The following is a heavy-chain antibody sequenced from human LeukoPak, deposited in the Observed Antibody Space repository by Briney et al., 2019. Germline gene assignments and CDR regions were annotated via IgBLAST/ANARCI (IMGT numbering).Heavy chain of an antibody. D-gene: IGHD1-14*01. CDR1: GGSFSGYY. CDR3: ARRATHRPFDP. Sequence: PSETLSLTCAVYGGSFSGYYWSWIRQPPGRGLEWIGEINHSGSTNYNPSLKSRVTISVDTSKNQFSLKLSSVTAADTAVYYSARRATHRPFDPWGQGTLVTVSS. J-gene: IGHJ5*02. CDR2: INHSGST. V-gene: IGHV4-34*01.